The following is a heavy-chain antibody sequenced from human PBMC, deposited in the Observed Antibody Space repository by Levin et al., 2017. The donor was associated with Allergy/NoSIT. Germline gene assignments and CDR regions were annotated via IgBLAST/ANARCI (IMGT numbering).Heavy chain of an antibody. CDR1: GYSFTSYW. V-gene: IGHV5-51*01. D-gene: IGHD3-9*01. Sequence: GESLKISCKGSGYSFTSYWIGWVRQMPGKGLEWMGIIYPGDSDTRYSPSFQGQVTISADKSISTAYLQWSSLKASDTAMYYCARYVLRYFDWSQATPGFDYWGQGTLVTVSS. CDR3: ARYVLRYFDWSQATPGFDY. J-gene: IGHJ4*02. CDR2: IYPGDSDT.